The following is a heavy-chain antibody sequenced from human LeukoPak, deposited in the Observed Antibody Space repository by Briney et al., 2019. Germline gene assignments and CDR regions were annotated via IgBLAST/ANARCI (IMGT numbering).Heavy chain of an antibody. CDR2: IIPILGIA. CDR3: ARSWGIVGATGPIDY. CDR1: GGTFTSYA. J-gene: IGHJ4*02. V-gene: IGHV1-69*04. Sequence: GASVKVSCKASGGTFTSYAISWVRQAPGQGLEWMGRIIPILGIANYAQKFQGRVTITTDKSTSTAYMELSSLRSEDTAVYYCARSWGIVGATGPIDYWGQGTLVTVSS. D-gene: IGHD1-26*01.